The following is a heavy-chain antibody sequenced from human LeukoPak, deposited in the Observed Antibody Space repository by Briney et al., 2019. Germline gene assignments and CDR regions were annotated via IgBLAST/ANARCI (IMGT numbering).Heavy chain of an antibody. V-gene: IGHV4-59*01. CDR1: GGSISSYY. CDR3: ARDSGSYYYDY. Sequence: SETLSLTCTVSGGSISSYYWSWIRQPPGKGLEWIGCIYYSGSTNYNPSLKSRVTISVDTSKNQFSLKLSSVTAADTAVYYCARDSGSYYYDYWGQGTLVTVSS. CDR2: IYYSGST. J-gene: IGHJ4*02. D-gene: IGHD1-26*01.